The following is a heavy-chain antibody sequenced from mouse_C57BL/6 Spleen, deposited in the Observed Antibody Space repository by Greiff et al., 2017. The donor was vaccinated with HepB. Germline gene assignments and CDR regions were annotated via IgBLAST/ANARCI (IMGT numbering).Heavy chain of an antibody. J-gene: IGHJ2*01. D-gene: IGHD2-4*01. CDR2: IDPSDSET. V-gene: IGHV1-52*01. CDR3: AVYYDSRYYFDY. CDR1: GYTFTSYW. Sequence: QVHVKQPGAELVRPGSSVKLSCKASGYTFTSYWMHWVKQRPIQGLEWIGNIDPSDSETHYNQKFKDKATLTVDKSSSTAYMQLSSLTSEDSAVYYCAVYYDSRYYFDYWGQGTTLTVSS.